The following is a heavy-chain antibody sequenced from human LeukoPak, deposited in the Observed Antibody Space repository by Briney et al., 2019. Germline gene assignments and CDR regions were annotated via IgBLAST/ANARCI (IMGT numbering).Heavy chain of an antibody. V-gene: IGHV3-7*01. CDR3: ARDSYDSSGSFDY. CDR2: IKQDGSEK. Sequence: GGSLRLSCAASGFTFSYFWMSWVRQAPGKGLEWVANIKQDGSEKYYVDSVKGRFTISRDNAKNSLYLQMNSLRAEDTAVYYCARDSYDSSGSFDYWGQGTLVTVSS. J-gene: IGHJ4*02. CDR1: GFTFSYFW. D-gene: IGHD3-22*01.